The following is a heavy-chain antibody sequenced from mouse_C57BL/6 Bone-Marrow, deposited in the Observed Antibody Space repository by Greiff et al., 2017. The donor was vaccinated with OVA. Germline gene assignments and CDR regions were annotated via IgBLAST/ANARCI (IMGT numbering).Heavy chain of an antibody. J-gene: IGHJ3*01. V-gene: IGHV1-4*01. CDR2: INPSSGYT. Sequence: QVQLKESGAELVRPGASVKMSCKASGYTFTSYTMHWVKQRPGQGLEWIGYINPSSGYTKYNQKFKDKATLTADKSSSTAYVQLSSLTSEDSAVCYCAGSTYWGQGTLVTVSA. CDR3: AGSTY. CDR1: GYTFTSYT.